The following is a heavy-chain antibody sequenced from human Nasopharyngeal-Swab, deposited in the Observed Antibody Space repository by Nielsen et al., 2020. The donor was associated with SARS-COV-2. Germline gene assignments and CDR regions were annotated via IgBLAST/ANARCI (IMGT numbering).Heavy chain of an antibody. CDR3: ARDRVFGYTGAWNSVVDY. J-gene: IGHJ4*02. Sequence: GGSLRLSCAASGFTFSSYAMHWVRQAPEKGLEWVANINQDGSAQNYVDSVRGRLTISRDNTKNSLYLRMDSLRIEDTGVYYCARDRVFGYTGAWNSVVDYWGQGTLVAVSS. D-gene: IGHD2-8*02. CDR1: GFTFSSYA. CDR2: INQDGSAQ. V-gene: IGHV3-7*01.